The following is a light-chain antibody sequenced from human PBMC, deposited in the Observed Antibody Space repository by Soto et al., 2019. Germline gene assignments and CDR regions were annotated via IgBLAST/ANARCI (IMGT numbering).Light chain of an antibody. J-gene: IGKJ5*01. CDR2: GAS. Sequence: EIVLTQSPATLSLSPGERATLSCRASQSVSSSYLAWYQQKPGLAPRLLIYGASTRATGIPARFSGSGSGTEFTLTISSLQSEDFAVYYCQQYHNWPITFGQGTRLEIK. CDR1: QSVSSSY. CDR3: QQYHNWPIT. V-gene: IGKV3-15*01.